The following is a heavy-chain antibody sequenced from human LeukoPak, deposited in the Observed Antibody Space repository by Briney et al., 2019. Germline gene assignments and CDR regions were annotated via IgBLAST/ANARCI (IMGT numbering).Heavy chain of an antibody. J-gene: IGHJ6*04. CDR2: ISSSSSTI. Sequence: GGSLGLSCAASGLTFSSYSMNWVRQAPGKGLEWVSYISSSSSTIYYADSVKGRFTISRDNAKNSLYLQMNSLRAEDTAVYYCAELGITMIGGVWGKGTTVTISS. CDR3: AELGITMIGGV. V-gene: IGHV3-48*04. CDR1: GLTFSSYS. D-gene: IGHD3-10*02.